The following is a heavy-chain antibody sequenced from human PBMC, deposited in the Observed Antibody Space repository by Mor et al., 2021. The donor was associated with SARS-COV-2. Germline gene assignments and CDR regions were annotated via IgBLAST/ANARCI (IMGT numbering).Heavy chain of an antibody. V-gene: IGHV3-30*01. D-gene: IGHD3-22*01. CDR3: ARDRGIVVVPDAFDI. Sequence: RFTISRDNTKNTLYLQMNSLRAEDTAVYYCARDRGIVVVPDAFDIWGQGTMVTVSS. J-gene: IGHJ3*02.